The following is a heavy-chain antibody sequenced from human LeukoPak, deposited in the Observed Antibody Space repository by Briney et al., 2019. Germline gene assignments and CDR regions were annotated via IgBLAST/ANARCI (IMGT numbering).Heavy chain of an antibody. Sequence: PSETLSLTCTVSGGSISSYYWSWIRQPPGKGLEWLGYIYYSGSTNYNPSLKGRVTISVDTSKNQFSLKLSSVTAADTAVYYCARDFPVNSGSYYYYGMDVWGQGTTVTVSS. CDR1: GGSISSYY. CDR2: IYYSGST. CDR3: ARDFPVNSGSYYYYGMDV. J-gene: IGHJ6*02. D-gene: IGHD1-26*01. V-gene: IGHV4-59*01.